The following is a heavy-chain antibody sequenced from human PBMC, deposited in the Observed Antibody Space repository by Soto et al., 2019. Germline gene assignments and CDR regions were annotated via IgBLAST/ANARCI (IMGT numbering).Heavy chain of an antibody. CDR1: GFAFYNHD. J-gene: IGHJ5*02. Sequence: GGSLRLSCAASGFAFYNHDMSWVRQVPGKGLEWLSYITSASSTISYADSVKGRFIISRDNAKNSLYLQMNSLRAEDTAVYYCAKDPPGYVPPNWFDPWGQGTLVTVSS. CDR2: ITSASSTI. CDR3: AKDPPGYVPPNWFDP. V-gene: IGHV3-48*01. D-gene: IGHD5-12*01.